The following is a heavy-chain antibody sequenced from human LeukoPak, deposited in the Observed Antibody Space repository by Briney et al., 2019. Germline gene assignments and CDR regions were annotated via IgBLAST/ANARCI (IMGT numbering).Heavy chain of an antibody. CDR1: GFTFSSYG. J-gene: IGHJ4*02. Sequence: GRSLRLSCAASGFTFSSYGMHWVRQAPGKGLEWVAVIWYDGSNKYYADSVKGRFTISRDNSKNTLYLQMNSLRAEDTAVYYCARVLSITMVRGVIFSAPWTDYWGQGTLVTVSS. CDR3: ARVLSITMVRGVIFSAPWTDY. CDR2: IWYDGSNK. D-gene: IGHD3-10*01. V-gene: IGHV3-33*01.